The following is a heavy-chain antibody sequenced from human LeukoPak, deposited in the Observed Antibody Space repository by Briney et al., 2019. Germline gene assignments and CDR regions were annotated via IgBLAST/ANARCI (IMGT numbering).Heavy chain of an antibody. CDR1: GFTFSNYA. CDR2: ISYDGSNK. D-gene: IGHD2-2*01. J-gene: IGHJ4*02. V-gene: IGHV3-30*04. Sequence: GRSLRLSCAPSGFTFSNYAIYCVRQAPGKGLEWVAVISYDGSNKYYADSVKGRFTISRDNSKNTLYLQMNMLRAEDTAVYYCARSYCSGSTCYAPEYWGQGTLVTVSS. CDR3: ARSYCSGSTCYAPEY.